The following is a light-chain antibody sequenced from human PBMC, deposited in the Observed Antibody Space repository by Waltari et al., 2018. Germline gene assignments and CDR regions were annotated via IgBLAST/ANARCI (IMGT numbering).Light chain of an antibody. V-gene: IGKV3-20*01. CDR1: PRISSSY. CDR2: GAS. CDR3: QQFGASPPFT. J-gene: IGKJ3*01. Sequence: EIVLTQSPGTLSLSPGERATLSCRASPRISSSYLVWFQQKPGQAPRLLIYGASNRATGIPDRFSGSGSGADFTLTISSLEPEDSAVYYCQQFGASPPFTFGPGTKVEIK.